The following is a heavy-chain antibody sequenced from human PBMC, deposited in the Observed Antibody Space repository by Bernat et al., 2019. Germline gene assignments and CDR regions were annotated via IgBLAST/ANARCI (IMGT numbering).Heavy chain of an antibody. CDR2: ISGSGGST. J-gene: IGHJ3*02. D-gene: IGHD3-10*01. CDR1: GFTFSSYA. Sequence: EVQLLESGGGLVQPGGSLRLSCAASGFTFSSYAMSWVRQAPGKGLEWVSAISGSGGSTYYTDSVKGRFTISRDNSKNTLYLQMNSLRAEDTAVYYSCFGESYDAFDIWGQGTMVTVSS. CDR3: CFGESYDAFDI. V-gene: IGHV3-23*01.